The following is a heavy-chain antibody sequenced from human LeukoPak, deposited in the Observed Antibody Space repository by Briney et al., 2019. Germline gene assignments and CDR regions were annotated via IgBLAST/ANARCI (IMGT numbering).Heavy chain of an antibody. CDR3: ARAVGLTQGGTFDY. Sequence: PSETLSLTCAVYGGSFSGYYWSWIRQPPGKGLEWIGEINHSGSTNYNPSLKSRVTISVDTSKNQLSLKLSSVTAADTAVYYCARAVGLTQGGTFDYWGQGTLVTVSS. CDR1: GGSFSGYY. V-gene: IGHV4-34*01. CDR2: INHSGST. D-gene: IGHD1-1*01. J-gene: IGHJ4*02.